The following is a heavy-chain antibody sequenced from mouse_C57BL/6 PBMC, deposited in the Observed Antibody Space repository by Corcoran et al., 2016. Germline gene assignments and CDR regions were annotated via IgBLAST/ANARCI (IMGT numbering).Heavy chain of an antibody. CDR2: INPNNGGT. D-gene: IGHD1-1*01. V-gene: IGHV1-26*01. J-gene: IGHJ3*01. CDR1: GYTFTDYY. Sequence: EVQLQQSGPELVKPGASVKISCKASGYTFTDYYMNWVKQSHGKSLEWIGDINPNNGGTSYNQKFKGKATLTVDKSSSTAYMELRSLTSEDSAVYYCARSLHYYGSSYGFAYWGQGTLVTVSA. CDR3: ARSLHYYGSSYGFAY.